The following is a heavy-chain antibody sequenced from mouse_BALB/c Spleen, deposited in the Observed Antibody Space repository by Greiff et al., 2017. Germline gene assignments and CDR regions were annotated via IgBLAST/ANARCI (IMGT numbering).Heavy chain of an antibody. D-gene: IGHD1-1*01. CDR1: GYTFTSYW. V-gene: IGHV1-87*01. CDR2: IYPGDGDT. Sequence: QVQLQQSGAELARPGASVKLSCKASGYTFTSYWMQWVKQGPGQGLEWIGAIYPGDGDTRYTQKFKGKATLTADKSSSTAYMQLSSLTSEDSAVYYCARSGTTGFAYWGQGTLVTVSA. J-gene: IGHJ3*01. CDR3: ARSGTTGFAY.